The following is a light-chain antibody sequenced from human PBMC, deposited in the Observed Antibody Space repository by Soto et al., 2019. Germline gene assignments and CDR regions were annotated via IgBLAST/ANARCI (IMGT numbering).Light chain of an antibody. CDR2: GTA. CDR3: QEDGSSPLLT. V-gene: IGKV3-20*01. Sequence: EIMLTQSPGTLSLSPVARATLSCRASHSVNSNYFAWYKQKPGQTPRLLIYGTASRATGITDRFSGSGSGTDFTLTISGQEPEDGVVYYCQEDGSSPLLTFGPGTKVYIK. CDR1: HSVNSNY. J-gene: IGKJ3*01.